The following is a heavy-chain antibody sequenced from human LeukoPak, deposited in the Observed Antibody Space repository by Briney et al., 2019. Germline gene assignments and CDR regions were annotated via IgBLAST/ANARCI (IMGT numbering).Heavy chain of an antibody. J-gene: IGHJ4*02. V-gene: IGHV4-39*01. Sequence: SSETLSLTCTVPGGSITGGRYYWGWIRQPPRKGLEWLACIYYSRSTYYIPSLKSRVTISVDTSKNPLSLKLSSVTAADTAVYYCARPIGWAIAAAGNGDYWGQGTLVTVSS. CDR1: GGSITGGRYY. CDR2: IYYSRST. D-gene: IGHD6-13*01. CDR3: ARPIGWAIAAAGNGDY.